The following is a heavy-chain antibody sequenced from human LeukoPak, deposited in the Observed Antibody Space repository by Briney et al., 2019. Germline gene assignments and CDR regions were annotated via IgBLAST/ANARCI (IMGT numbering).Heavy chain of an antibody. CDR3: AKGRLGATTNWFDP. CDR2: ISGSGGST. Sequence: QAGGSLRLSCAASGFTFSSYAMSWVRQAPGKGLEWVSSISGSGGSTYHADSVKGRFTISRDNSKNTLYLQMNRMRAEDTALYYCAKGRLGATTNWFDPWGQGTLVTVSS. J-gene: IGHJ5*02. D-gene: IGHD1-26*01. V-gene: IGHV3-23*01. CDR1: GFTFSSYA.